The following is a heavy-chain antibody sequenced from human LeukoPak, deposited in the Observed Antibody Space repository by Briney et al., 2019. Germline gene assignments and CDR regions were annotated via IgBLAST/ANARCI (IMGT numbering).Heavy chain of an antibody. CDR3: ARSVDSSGYSNSYYLDY. Sequence: ASVKVSCKASGYTFTSYYMHWVRQAPGQGLEWMGIINPSGGSTSYAQKFQGRVTMTRDMSTSTVYMELSSLRSEDTAVYYCARSVDSSGYSNSYYLDYWGQGTLVTVSS. D-gene: IGHD3-22*01. V-gene: IGHV1-46*01. CDR1: GYTFTSYY. CDR2: INPSGGST. J-gene: IGHJ4*02.